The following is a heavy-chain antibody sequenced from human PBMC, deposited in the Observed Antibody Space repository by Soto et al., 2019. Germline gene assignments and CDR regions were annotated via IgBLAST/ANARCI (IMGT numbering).Heavy chain of an antibody. CDR1: GFTVSSNY. Sequence: GGSLRLSCAASGFTVSSNYMSWVRQAPGKGLEWVSVIYSGGSTYYADSVKGRFTISRDNSKNTLYLQMNSLRAEDTAVYYCASGQLASYYYYYMDVWGKGTTVTVSS. V-gene: IGHV3-66*01. D-gene: IGHD6-6*01. CDR3: ASGQLASYYYYYMDV. CDR2: IYSGGST. J-gene: IGHJ6*03.